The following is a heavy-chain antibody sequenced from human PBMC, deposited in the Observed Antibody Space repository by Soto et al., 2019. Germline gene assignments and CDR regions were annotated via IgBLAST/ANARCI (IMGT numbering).Heavy chain of an antibody. V-gene: IGHV5-10-1*01. CDR2: IDPSDSYT. CDR3: ASPKDGYCSGSSCYYYYGMDV. CDR1: GYSFTSYW. Sequence: GESLKISCKGSGYSFTSYWISWVRQMPGKGLERMGRIDPSDSYTNYGPSFQGHVTISADKSISTAYLQWSSLKASDTAMYYCASPKDGYCSGSSCYYYYGMDVWGQGTTVTVSS. J-gene: IGHJ6*02. D-gene: IGHD2-15*01.